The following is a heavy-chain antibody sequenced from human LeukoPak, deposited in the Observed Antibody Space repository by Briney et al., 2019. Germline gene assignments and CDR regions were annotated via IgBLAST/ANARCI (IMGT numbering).Heavy chain of an antibody. V-gene: IGHV3-7*01. CDR2: IKQDGSEK. CDR3: ARDQYDFWSGSAGYYFDY. J-gene: IGHJ4*02. D-gene: IGHD3-3*01. Sequence: GGSLRLSCAASGFTFSSYWMSWVRQAPGKGLEWVANIKQDGSEKYYVDSVKGRFTISRDNAKNSLYLQMNSLRAEDTAVYYCARDQYDFWSGSAGYYFDYWGQGTLVTVSS. CDR1: GFTFSSYW.